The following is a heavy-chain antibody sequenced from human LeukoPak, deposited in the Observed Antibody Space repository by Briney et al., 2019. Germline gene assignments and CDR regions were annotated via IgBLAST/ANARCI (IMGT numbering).Heavy chain of an antibody. D-gene: IGHD3-10*01. V-gene: IGHV3-74*01. CDR1: GFTFSSYW. Sequence: GGSLRHSCAASGFTFSSYWMHWVRQGPGKGLVWVSRLDTDGSNTNYADSVRGRFTISRDNAKNTLYLQMNSLRVEDTAVYYCARSPGGYFDLWGRGILVTVSS. CDR3: ARSPGGYFDL. CDR2: LDTDGSNT. J-gene: IGHJ2*01.